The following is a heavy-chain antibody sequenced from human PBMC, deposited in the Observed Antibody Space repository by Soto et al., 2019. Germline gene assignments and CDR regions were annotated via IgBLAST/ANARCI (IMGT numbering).Heavy chain of an antibody. D-gene: IGHD3-10*01. CDR2: IKIDGSNT. J-gene: IGHJ5*02. CDR3: ARVFNFRGRYLNGFDP. Sequence: HPGGSLRLSCAASGFTFSNYWMHLVRQSPGKGPEWVSGIKIDGSNTKYADSVKGRFTISRDNAKNTLYLQMNSRWEENRAVYSCARVFNFRGRYLNGFDPSGRGTMVTVSS. CDR1: GFTFSNYW. V-gene: IGHV3-74*01.